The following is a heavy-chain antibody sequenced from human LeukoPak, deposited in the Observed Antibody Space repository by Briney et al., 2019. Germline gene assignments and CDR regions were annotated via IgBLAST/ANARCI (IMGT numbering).Heavy chain of an antibody. CDR1: GFTFSSYA. CDR2: ISYDGSNK. D-gene: IGHD3-22*01. CDR3: ARDSGTYYYDSSGYDY. Sequence: GGSRRLSCAASGFTFSSYAMHWVRQAPGKGLEWVGVISYDGSNKYYADSVKGRFTISRDNSKNTLYLQMNSLRAEDTAVYYCARDSGTYYYDSSGYDYWGQGTLVTVSS. J-gene: IGHJ4*02. V-gene: IGHV3-30*04.